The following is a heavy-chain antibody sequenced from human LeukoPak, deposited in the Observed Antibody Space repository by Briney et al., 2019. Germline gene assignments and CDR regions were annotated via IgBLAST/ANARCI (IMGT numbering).Heavy chain of an antibody. V-gene: IGHV1-46*03. CDR3: ARGNLTYYDFWSGYHFDY. CDR2: INPSGGST. Sequence: GASVKVSCKASGYTFTSYYMHWVRQAPGQGLEWMGIINPSGGSTSYAQKFQGRVTMIRDTSTSTVYMELSSLRSEDTAVYYCARGNLTYYDFWSGYHFDYWGQGTLVTVSS. J-gene: IGHJ4*02. D-gene: IGHD3-3*01. CDR1: GYTFTSYY.